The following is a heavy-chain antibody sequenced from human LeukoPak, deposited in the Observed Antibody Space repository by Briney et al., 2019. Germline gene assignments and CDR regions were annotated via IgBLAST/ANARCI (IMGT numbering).Heavy chain of an antibody. D-gene: IGHD3-10*01. CDR2: INPNSGGT. Sequence: GASVKVSCKASGYTFTGYYMHWVRQAPGQGLEWMGWINPNSGGTNYAQKFQGRVTMTRDTSISTAYMELSRLRSGDTAVYYCARGWFGTMVRGVIITPPFDPWGQGTLVTVSS. CDR3: ARGWFGTMVRGVIITPPFDP. CDR1: GYTFTGYY. J-gene: IGHJ5*02. V-gene: IGHV1-2*02.